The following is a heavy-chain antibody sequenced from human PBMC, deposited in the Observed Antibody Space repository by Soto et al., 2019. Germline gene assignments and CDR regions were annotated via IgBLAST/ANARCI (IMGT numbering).Heavy chain of an antibody. V-gene: IGHV4-31*03. J-gene: IGHJ4*02. CDR3: ARGTDIAISAARGAFDS. CDR1: GASITNGGYY. Sequence: QVQLQESGPGLVKPSQTLSLTCSVSGASITNGGYYWTWIRQHPGKGLEWIGYFYYSGSTYYNPSLKSRLTISGDSSTNQISLKVASVTDAEKAVYFCARGTDIAISAARGAFDSWGPGVLVTVSS. CDR2: FYYSGST. D-gene: IGHD3-9*01.